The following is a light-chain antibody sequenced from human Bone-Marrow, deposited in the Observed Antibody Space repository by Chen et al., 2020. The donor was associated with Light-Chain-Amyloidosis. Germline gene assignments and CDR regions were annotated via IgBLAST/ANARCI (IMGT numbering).Light chain of an antibody. CDR3: QVWDRSSDRPV. CDR1: NIGSTS. CDR2: DDS. J-gene: IGLJ3*02. Sequence: YVLTHPSPVSVAPGQTATMACGGNNIGSTSVHWYQQTPGQAPLLVVYDDSDRPSGIPERLSGSNSGNTATLTISRVEAGDEADYYCQVWDRSSDRPVFGGGTKLTVL. V-gene: IGLV3-21*02.